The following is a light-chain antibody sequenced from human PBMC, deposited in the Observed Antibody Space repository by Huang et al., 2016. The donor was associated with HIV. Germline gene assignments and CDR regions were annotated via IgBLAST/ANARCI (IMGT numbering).Light chain of an antibody. J-gene: IGKJ3*01. CDR3: QQYDNLLFT. Sequence: DVQMTQSPSSLSAYVGDRVSITCQVSQDISNYLNWYQQKPGKAPKVLIYEASNLQIGVTERFSGSGSGTNFTFTSSSLQPEDIGTYYCQQYDNLLFTFGPGTKVDIK. CDR1: QDISNY. CDR2: EAS. V-gene: IGKV1-33*01.